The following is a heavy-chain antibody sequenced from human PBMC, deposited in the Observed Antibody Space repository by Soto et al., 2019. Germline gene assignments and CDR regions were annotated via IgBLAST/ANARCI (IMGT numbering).Heavy chain of an antibody. CDR3: ARDFSGSYPNFDY. CDR1: GFIFRSYA. V-gene: IGHV3-30*09. J-gene: IGHJ4*02. Sequence: PGGSLRLSCLASGFIFRSYAMHWVRQAPGKGLEWVAVITYDGANGYYADSVRGRFAISRDNSKSTLFLQMNSLRPEDTAVYYCARDFSGSYPNFDYWGQGTLVTVSS. CDR2: ITYDGANG. D-gene: IGHD1-26*01.